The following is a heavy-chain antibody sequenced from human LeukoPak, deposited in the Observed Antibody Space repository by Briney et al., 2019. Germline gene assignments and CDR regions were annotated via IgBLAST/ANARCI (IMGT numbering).Heavy chain of an antibody. CDR2: ISAYNGNT. CDR1: GYTFTSYG. V-gene: IGHV1-18*01. D-gene: IGHD3-10*01. J-gene: IGHJ4*02. CDR3: ARIATYYYGSGSSLPPDY. Sequence: GASVKVSCKASGYTFTSYGISWVRQAPGQGLEWMGWISAYNGNTNYAQKLQGRVTMATDTSTSTAYMELRSLRSDDTAVYYCARIATYYYGSGSSLPPDYWGQGTLVTVSS.